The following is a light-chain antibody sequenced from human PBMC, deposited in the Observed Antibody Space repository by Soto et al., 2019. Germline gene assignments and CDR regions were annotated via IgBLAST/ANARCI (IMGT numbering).Light chain of an antibody. J-gene: IGLJ7*01. V-gene: IGLV1-51*01. CDR3: GTWDHSLSVYV. CDR2: DNS. CDR1: SSNIGNNY. Sequence: QSVLTQPPSVSAAPGQKVTISCSGSSSNIGNNYVSWYQQFPGTAPKILIYDNSERPSGIPDRFSGSKSGTSATLVITGLQTGDEAAYYCGTWDHSLSVYVFGAGTQLTVL.